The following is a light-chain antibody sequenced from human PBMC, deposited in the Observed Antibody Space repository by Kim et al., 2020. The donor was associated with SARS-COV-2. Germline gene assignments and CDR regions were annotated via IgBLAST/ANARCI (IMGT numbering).Light chain of an antibody. CDR3: QQYNNWPPWT. Sequence: VPPGERATRSCRASQSVGTNLAWYRQNPGQAPRLLIYGASTRATGVPARVSGSGSGTQFSLTISSLQSEDFAVYYCQQYNNWPPWTFGQGTKVEI. J-gene: IGKJ1*01. CDR1: QSVGTN. V-gene: IGKV3-15*01. CDR2: GAS.